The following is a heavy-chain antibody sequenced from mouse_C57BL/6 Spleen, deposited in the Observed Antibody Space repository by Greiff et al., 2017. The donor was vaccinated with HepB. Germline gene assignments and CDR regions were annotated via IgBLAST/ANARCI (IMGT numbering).Heavy chain of an antibody. CDR3: AREGYDYDGGYAMDY. J-gene: IGHJ4*01. Sequence: EVQLQQSGPELVKPGASVKISYKASGYTFTDYYMNWVKQSHGKSLEWIGDINPNNGGTSYNQKFKGKATLTVDKSSSTAYMELRSLTSEDSAVYYCAREGYDYDGGYAMDYWGQGTSVTVSS. V-gene: IGHV1-26*01. CDR1: GYTFTDYY. D-gene: IGHD2-4*01. CDR2: INPNNGGT.